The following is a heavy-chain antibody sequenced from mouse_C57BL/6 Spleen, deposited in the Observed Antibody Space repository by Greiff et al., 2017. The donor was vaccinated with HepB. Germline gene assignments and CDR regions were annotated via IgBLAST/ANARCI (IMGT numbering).Heavy chain of an antibody. J-gene: IGHJ2*01. CDR1: GYTFTSYW. V-gene: IGHV1-69*01. CDR3: ARGGYGSSYPD. D-gene: IGHD1-1*01. CDR2: IDPSDSYT. Sequence: VQLQQPGAELVMPGASVKLSCKASGYTFTSYWMHWVKQRPGQGLEWIGEIDPSDSYTNYNQKFKGKSTLTVDKSSSTAYMQLSSLTSEDSAVYYCARGGYGSSYPDWGQGTTLTVSS.